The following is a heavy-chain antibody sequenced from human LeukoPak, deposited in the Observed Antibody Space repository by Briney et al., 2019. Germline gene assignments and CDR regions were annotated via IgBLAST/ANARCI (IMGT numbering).Heavy chain of an antibody. CDR1: GLTFSRQW. V-gene: IGHV3-53*04. D-gene: IGHD3-3*01. J-gene: IGHJ4*02. Sequence: PGGSLRLSCAASGLTFSRQWMFWVRQAPGKGLEWVSVIYRGDSTFYADSVKGRFTTSRHISKNAMYLQMNSLRAEDTAVYYCARSANFLEGLDDWGQGTLVTVSS. CDR2: IYRGDST. CDR3: ARSANFLEGLDD.